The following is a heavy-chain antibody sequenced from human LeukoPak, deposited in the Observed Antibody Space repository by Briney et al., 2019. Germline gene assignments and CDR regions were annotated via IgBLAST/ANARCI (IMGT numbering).Heavy chain of an antibody. V-gene: IGHV1-8*01. D-gene: IGHD6-6*01. J-gene: IGHJ6*03. Sequence: ASVKVSCKASGYTFTSHDINWVRQATGQGLEWMGWMNPNSGNTGYAQKFQGRVTMTRNTSISTAYMELSSLRSEDTAVYYCARGLKGAARPNRYYYMDVWGKGTTVTVSS. CDR1: GYTFTSHD. CDR3: ARGLKGAARPNRYYYMDV. CDR2: MNPNSGNT.